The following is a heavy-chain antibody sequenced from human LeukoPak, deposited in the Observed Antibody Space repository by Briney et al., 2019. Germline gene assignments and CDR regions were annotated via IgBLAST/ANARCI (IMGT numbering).Heavy chain of an antibody. V-gene: IGHV4-34*01. D-gene: IGHD2-15*01. CDR1: GGSFSGYY. CDR3: ASRIGYCSGGSCYSYYYYYMDV. J-gene: IGHJ6*03. Sequence: KPSETLSLTCAVYGGSFSGYYWSWIRQPPGKGLEWIGEINHSGSTNYNPSLKSRVTISVDTSKNQFSLKLSSVTAADTAVYYCASRIGYCSGGSCYSYYYYYMDVWGKGTTVTVSS. CDR2: INHSGST.